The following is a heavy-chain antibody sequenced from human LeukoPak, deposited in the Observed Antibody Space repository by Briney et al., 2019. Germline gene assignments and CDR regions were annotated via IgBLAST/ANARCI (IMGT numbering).Heavy chain of an antibody. J-gene: IGHJ3*02. CDR2: ISAYNGNT. CDR3: ARAVPGYDFWSGYLSGNAFDI. Sequence: ASVKVSCKASGYTFTSYGISWVRQAPGRGLEWMGWISAYNGNTNYAQKLQGRVTMTTDTSTSTAYMELRSLRSDDTAVYYCARAVPGYDFWSGYLSGNAFDIWGQGTMVTVSS. V-gene: IGHV1-18*01. D-gene: IGHD3-3*01. CDR1: GYTFTSYG.